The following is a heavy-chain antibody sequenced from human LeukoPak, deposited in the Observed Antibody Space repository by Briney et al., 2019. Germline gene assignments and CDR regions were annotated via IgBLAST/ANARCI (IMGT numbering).Heavy chain of an antibody. Sequence: GGSLRLSCAASGLTFSSYSMNWVRQAPGKGLEWVSSISSSSSYIYYADSVKGRFTISRDNAKNSLYLPMNSLRAEDTAVYYCARDRGSGWAFDYWGQGTLVTVSS. CDR3: ARDRGSGWAFDY. J-gene: IGHJ4*02. D-gene: IGHD6-19*01. CDR1: GLTFSSYS. V-gene: IGHV3-21*01. CDR2: ISSSSSYI.